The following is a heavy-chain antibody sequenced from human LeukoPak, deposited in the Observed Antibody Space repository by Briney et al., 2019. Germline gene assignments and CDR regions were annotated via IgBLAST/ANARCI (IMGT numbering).Heavy chain of an antibody. CDR3: EKDWRITIFGVVNTDFDF. Sequence: GGSLRLSCAASGFTFSSYCMHWVRQAPGQGLEWVGFIRHDGSNTNYADSVKGRLTIVRDNSTNTQYMQMNSLRAEDTAVDYCEKDWRITIFGVVNTDFDFWGQGTLVTVFS. CDR2: IRHDGSNT. D-gene: IGHD3-3*01. CDR1: GFTFSSYC. V-gene: IGHV3-30*02. J-gene: IGHJ4*02.